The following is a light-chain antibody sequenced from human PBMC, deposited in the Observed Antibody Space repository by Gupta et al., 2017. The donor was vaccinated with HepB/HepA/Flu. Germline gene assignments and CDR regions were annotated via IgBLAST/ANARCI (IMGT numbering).Light chain of an antibody. Sequence: DIVMTQSPDSLAVSLGGRATINCKSSRGVLYPSNNKNHLAWYQQKAGQPPKLLIYWASTRESGVPDRFSGSGSGTDFTLTISSLQAEDVAVYFCQQVDSIPVTFGGGTKVEIK. V-gene: IGKV4-1*01. CDR3: QQVDSIPVT. J-gene: IGKJ4*01. CDR1: RGVLYPSNNKNH. CDR2: WAS.